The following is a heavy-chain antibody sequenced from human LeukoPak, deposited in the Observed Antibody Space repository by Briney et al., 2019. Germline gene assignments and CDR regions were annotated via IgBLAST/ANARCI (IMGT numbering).Heavy chain of an antibody. CDR1: GFTFSSYG. Sequence: GGSLRLSCAASGFTFSSYGMSWVRQAPGNGLEWVSAISGSGGSTYYADSVKGRFTISRDNSKNTLYLQMNSLRAEDTAVYYCAKDEHSSGWYREDYWGQGTLVTVSS. J-gene: IGHJ4*02. D-gene: IGHD6-19*01. CDR2: ISGSGGST. V-gene: IGHV3-23*01. CDR3: AKDEHSSGWYREDY.